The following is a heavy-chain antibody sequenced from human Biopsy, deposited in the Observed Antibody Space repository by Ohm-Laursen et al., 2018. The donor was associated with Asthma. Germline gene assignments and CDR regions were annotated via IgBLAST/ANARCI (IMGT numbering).Heavy chain of an antibody. CDR2: ISSSSSTI. Sequence: SLRLSCAASGFTFSSYGMYWVRPAPGKGLEWVSYISSSSSTIYYADSVKGRFTISRDNAKNSLYLQMNSLRDEDTAVYYCARFKRGYSYGYAGVFDYWGQGTLVTVSS. V-gene: IGHV3-48*02. CDR3: ARFKRGYSYGYAGVFDY. J-gene: IGHJ4*02. D-gene: IGHD5-18*01. CDR1: GFTFSSYG.